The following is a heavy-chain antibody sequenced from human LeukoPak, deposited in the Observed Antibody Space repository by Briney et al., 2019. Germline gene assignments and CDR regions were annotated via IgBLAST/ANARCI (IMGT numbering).Heavy chain of an antibody. D-gene: IGHD5-12*01. J-gene: IGHJ4*02. CDR3: ARMLNGAYDV. V-gene: IGHV1-2*02. Sequence: ASVKVSCKASGYTFTGPYMHWVRQAPGQGPEWMGWINPNSGGTNYAQNFQGGVTMTRDTSFSTAYMEVSRLRSDDTAVYYCARMLNGAYDVWGQGTLVTVSS. CDR1: GYTFTGPY. CDR2: INPNSGGT.